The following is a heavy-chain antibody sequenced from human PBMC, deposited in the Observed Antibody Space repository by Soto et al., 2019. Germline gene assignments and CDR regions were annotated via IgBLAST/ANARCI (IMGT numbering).Heavy chain of an antibody. Sequence: PSETLSLTCAVSGGSISSSNWWSWVRQHPGKGLEWIGEIDHSGSTNYNPSLKSRVTISIDKSKNQLSLKLSSVTAADTAVYYCARRPQIVGLVAAIYSYGMDVWGQGTTVTVSS. D-gene: IGHD2-2*01. J-gene: IGHJ6*02. CDR1: GGSISSSNW. CDR2: IDHSGST. CDR3: ARRPQIVGLVAAIYSYGMDV. V-gene: IGHV4-4*02.